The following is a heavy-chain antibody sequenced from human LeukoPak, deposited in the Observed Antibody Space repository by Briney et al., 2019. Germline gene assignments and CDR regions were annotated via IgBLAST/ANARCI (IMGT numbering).Heavy chain of an antibody. CDR1: GFTFSSYA. J-gene: IGHJ4*02. D-gene: IGHD5-12*01. CDR3: AKDQGDSGYYSIDY. Sequence: GGPLRLSCAASGFTFSSYAMSWVRQAPGKGLEWVSAMSGSGGATNYADSVKGRFTISRDNSKNTLYLQMSSLRAEDTAVYYCAKDQGDSGYYSIDYWGQGTLVTVSS. CDR2: MSGSGGAT. V-gene: IGHV3-23*01.